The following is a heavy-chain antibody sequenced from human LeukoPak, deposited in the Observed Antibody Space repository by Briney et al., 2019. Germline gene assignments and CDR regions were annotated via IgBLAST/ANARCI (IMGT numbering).Heavy chain of an antibody. CDR3: ARDSKGTFDY. Sequence: SETLSLTCTVSGYSISSGYYWGWIRQPPGKGLEWIGSIYYSGSTYYNPSLKSRVTISVDTSKNQFSLKLSSVTAADTAVYYCARDSKGTFDYWGQGTLVTVSS. CDR2: IYYSGST. D-gene: IGHD2-2*01. J-gene: IGHJ4*02. V-gene: IGHV4-38-2*02. CDR1: GYSISSGYY.